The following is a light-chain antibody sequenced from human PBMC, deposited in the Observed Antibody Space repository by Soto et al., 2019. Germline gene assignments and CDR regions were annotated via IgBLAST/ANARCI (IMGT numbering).Light chain of an antibody. CDR3: QQYDNLPFMYT. Sequence: DLQMTQSPSSLSASVGDRVTITCQASQDISNYLNWYQQKPGKAPKLLIYDASNLETGVPSRFSGSGSGTDFTFTISSLQAEDIATYYCQQYDNLPFMYTFGQGTKLEIK. V-gene: IGKV1-33*01. CDR2: DAS. CDR1: QDISNY. J-gene: IGKJ2*01.